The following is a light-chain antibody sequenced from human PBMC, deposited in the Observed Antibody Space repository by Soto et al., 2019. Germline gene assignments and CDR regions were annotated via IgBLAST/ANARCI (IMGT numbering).Light chain of an antibody. CDR3: QQYNNWPPIT. J-gene: IGKJ5*01. CDR2: AAS. V-gene: IGKV3-15*01. CDR1: QSVSRG. Sequence: ELVLTHSPDTLSVSAGERSTLSGRSGQSVSRGFAWYQQKPGRTPRLLLYAASTRATGIPARFSGSGSGTEFILTISSLQSEDFGVYYCQQYNNWPPITFGQGTRLEI.